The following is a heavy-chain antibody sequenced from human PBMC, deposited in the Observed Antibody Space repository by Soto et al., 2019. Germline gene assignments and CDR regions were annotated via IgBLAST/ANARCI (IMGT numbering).Heavy chain of an antibody. V-gene: IGHV3-30-3*01. Sequence: QVQLVESGGGVVQPGRSLRLSCAASGFTFSSYAMHWVRQAPGKGLEWVAVISYDGSNKYCADSVKGRFTISRDNSKNTLYLQMNSLRAEDTAVYYCARGPAMVISFDYWGQGTLVTVSS. CDR2: ISYDGSNK. CDR1: GFTFSSYA. J-gene: IGHJ4*02. D-gene: IGHD5-18*01. CDR3: ARGPAMVISFDY.